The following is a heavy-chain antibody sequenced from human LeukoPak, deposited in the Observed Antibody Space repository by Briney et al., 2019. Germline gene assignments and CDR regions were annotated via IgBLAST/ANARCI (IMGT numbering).Heavy chain of an antibody. D-gene: IGHD3-3*01. CDR2: IWYDGSNK. CDR3: ARDAYYDFWSGYSDAPYFDY. CDR1: GFTFSSYG. J-gene: IGHJ4*02. Sequence: GRSLRLSCAASGFTFSSYGMHWVRQAPGKGLEWVAVIWYDGSNKYYADSVKGRFTISRDNSKNTLYLQMNSLRAKDTAVYYCARDAYYDFWSGYSDAPYFDYWGQGTLVTVSS. V-gene: IGHV3-33*01.